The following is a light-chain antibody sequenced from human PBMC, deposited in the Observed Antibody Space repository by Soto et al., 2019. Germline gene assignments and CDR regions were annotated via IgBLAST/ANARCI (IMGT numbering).Light chain of an antibody. V-gene: IGLV1-40*01. Sequence: QHVLTQPPSVSGAPGQRVTISCTGSSSNIGAGYDVYWYQQLPGTAPKLLIYRNNNRPSGVPDRFSGSKSGTSASLAITGLQAEDEADYYCQSYDGSLSGWGVFGGGPKLTVL. CDR3: QSYDGSLSGWGV. CDR1: SSNIGAGYD. J-gene: IGLJ2*01. CDR2: RNN.